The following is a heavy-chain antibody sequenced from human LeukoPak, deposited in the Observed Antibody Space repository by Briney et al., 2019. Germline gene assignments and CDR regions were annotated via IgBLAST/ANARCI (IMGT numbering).Heavy chain of an antibody. CDR1: GYSFTSYW. CDR3: ARTSAAAEGAFDI. Sequence: GESLKISCKGSGYSFTSYWIGWVRQMPGKGLEWMGIIYPGDSDTRYSPSFQGQVTISADKSISTSYLQWSSLKAADTAMYYCARTSAAAEGAFDIWGQGTMVTVSS. CDR2: IYPGDSDT. D-gene: IGHD6-13*01. J-gene: IGHJ3*02. V-gene: IGHV5-51*01.